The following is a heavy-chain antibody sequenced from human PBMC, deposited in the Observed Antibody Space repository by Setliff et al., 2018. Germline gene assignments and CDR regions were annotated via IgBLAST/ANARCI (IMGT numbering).Heavy chain of an antibody. Sequence: ASVKVSCKASGYTFTTYAIHWVRQAPGQGLEWMGMINPSGGYTIYAQKFQGRVTITADKSTSTAYMELSSLRSDDTAVYYCATVERVLRFLEWLSRAEYFQHWGQGTLVTVSS. D-gene: IGHD3-3*01. CDR1: GYTFTTYA. V-gene: IGHV1-46*01. J-gene: IGHJ1*01. CDR3: ATVERVLRFLEWLSRAEYFQH. CDR2: INPSGGYT.